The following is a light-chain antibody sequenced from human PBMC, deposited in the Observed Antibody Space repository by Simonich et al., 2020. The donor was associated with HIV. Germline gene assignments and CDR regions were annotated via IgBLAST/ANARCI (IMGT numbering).Light chain of an antibody. Sequence: QSALTQPASVSGSPGQSITISCTGTSSDVCGYNYVSWYQQHPGKAPKLMIYDVSKRPSGVSTRFSGSKSGNTASLTISGLQADDEADYYCSSYTSSSTLVFGGGTKLTVL. CDR1: SSDVCGYNY. CDR3: SSYTSSSTLV. CDR2: DVS. V-gene: IGLV2-14*01. J-gene: IGLJ3*02.